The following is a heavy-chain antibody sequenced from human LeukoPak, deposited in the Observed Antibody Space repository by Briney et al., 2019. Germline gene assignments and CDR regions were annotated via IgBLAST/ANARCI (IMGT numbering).Heavy chain of an antibody. Sequence: GGSLRLSCAASGFTFSSYAMSWVRQAPGKGLEGVSAIRGSGGSTYYADSVKGRFTISRDNSKNTLYLQMNSLRAEDTAVYYCAKELIVVVPAATENWFDPWGQGTLVTVSS. J-gene: IGHJ5*02. CDR1: GFTFSSYA. V-gene: IGHV3-23*01. D-gene: IGHD2-2*01. CDR2: IRGSGGST. CDR3: AKELIVVVPAATENWFDP.